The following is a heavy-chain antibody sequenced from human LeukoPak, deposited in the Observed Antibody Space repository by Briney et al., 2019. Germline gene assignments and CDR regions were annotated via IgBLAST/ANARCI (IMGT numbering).Heavy chain of an antibody. D-gene: IGHD6-19*01. CDR1: GFTFSDYY. CDR3: ARGNIAVAGTYDY. Sequence: GGSLRLSCAASGFTFSDYYMTWIRQAPGKGLEWVSYISTSGSTIYYADSVKGRFTISRDNAKNSLYLQMNSLSAEDTAVYYCARGNIAVAGTYDYWGQGTLVTVSS. V-gene: IGHV3-11*04. J-gene: IGHJ4*02. CDR2: ISTSGSTI.